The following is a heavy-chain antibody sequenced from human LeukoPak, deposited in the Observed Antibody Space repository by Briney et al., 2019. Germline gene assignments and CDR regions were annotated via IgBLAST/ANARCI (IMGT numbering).Heavy chain of an antibody. J-gene: IGHJ4*02. V-gene: IGHV3-23*01. D-gene: IGHD4-17*01. CDR1: GFTFSSYA. CDR2: ISGSGGST. Sequence: GGSLRLSCAASGFTFSSYAMTWVRQAPGKGLEWVSTISGSGGSTYCADSVKGRFTISRDNSKNTLFLQMNSLRAEDTAVYYCAKSPIYGDYYYFDFWGQGTLVTVSS. CDR3: AKSPIYGDYYYFDF.